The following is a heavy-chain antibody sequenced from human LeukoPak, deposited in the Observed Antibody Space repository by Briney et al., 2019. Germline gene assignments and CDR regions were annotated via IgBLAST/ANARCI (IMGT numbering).Heavy chain of an antibody. V-gene: IGHV3-9*01. Sequence: GGSLRLSCAASGSTFDDYAMHWVRQAPGKGLEWVSGISWNSGSIGYADSVKGRFTISRDNAKNSLYLQMNSLRAEDTALYYCAKGTYSSGYYYYYGMDVWGQGTTVTVSS. J-gene: IGHJ6*02. CDR2: ISWNSGSI. D-gene: IGHD3-22*01. CDR1: GSTFDDYA. CDR3: AKGTYSSGYYYYYGMDV.